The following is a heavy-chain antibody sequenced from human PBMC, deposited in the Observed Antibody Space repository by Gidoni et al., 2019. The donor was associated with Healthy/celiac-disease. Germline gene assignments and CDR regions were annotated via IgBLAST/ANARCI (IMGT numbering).Heavy chain of an antibody. D-gene: IGHD3-22*01. V-gene: IGHV1-69*06. CDR2: LIPIFGTA. CDR3: ARCGYGSGYYFGAFDI. CDR1: GGNFSSYA. Sequence: QVQLLQSGAEVKKPGSSVKVSCKASGGNFSSYAISWGRQAPGQWLEWMGGLIPIFGTANYAQKFQGRGTITADKSTSTAYMELSSLRSEDTAVYYCARCGYGSGYYFGAFDIWGQGTMVTVSS. J-gene: IGHJ3*02.